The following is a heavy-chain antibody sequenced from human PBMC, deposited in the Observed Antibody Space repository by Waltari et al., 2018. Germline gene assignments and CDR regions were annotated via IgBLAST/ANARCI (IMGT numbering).Heavy chain of an antibody. CDR2: IGSSSTYT. CDR1: VFSSNAYT. J-gene: IGHJ6*03. V-gene: IGHV3-21*06. Sequence: EVQLVESGGGMVQQGGSLRLSCVASVFSSNAYTMNWVRHTPEKGLEWVSSIGSSSTYTYYADSVKGRFTISRANAAHSLHLEMNALSLEDTAVYYCASHLEDFYYYMDVWGKGTTVTVSS. CDR3: ASHLEDFYYYMDV.